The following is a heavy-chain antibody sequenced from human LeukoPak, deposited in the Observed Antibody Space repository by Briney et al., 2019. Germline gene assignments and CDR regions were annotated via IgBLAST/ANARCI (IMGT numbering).Heavy chain of an antibody. D-gene: IGHD4-23*01. CDR2: ISSSSSTI. V-gene: IGHV3-48*01. Sequence: GGSLRLSCAASGFTFSSYSMNWVRQAPGKGLEWVSYISSSSSTIYYADSVKGRFTISRDNSKNTLYLQMNSLRAEDTAVYYCAKFTAVVWVDYWGQGTLVTVSS. J-gene: IGHJ4*02. CDR1: GFTFSSYS. CDR3: AKFTAVVWVDY.